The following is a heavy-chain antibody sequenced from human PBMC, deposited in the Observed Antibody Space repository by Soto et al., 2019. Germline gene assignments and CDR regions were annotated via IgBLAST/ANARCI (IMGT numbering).Heavy chain of an antibody. J-gene: IGHJ3*02. Sequence: WGSMRISFSASVLLFNSYGMGWVRQDPGKGLEWVANIKEDGSQKWYVDSVKGRFTVSRDNAKNSLYLQMNSLRAEDTAVYYCARGDYYDSSGPFSDAFDIWGQGTMVTVSS. CDR1: VLLFNSYG. CDR3: ARGDYYDSSGPFSDAFDI. CDR2: IKEDGSQK. D-gene: IGHD3-22*01. V-gene: IGHV3-7*04.